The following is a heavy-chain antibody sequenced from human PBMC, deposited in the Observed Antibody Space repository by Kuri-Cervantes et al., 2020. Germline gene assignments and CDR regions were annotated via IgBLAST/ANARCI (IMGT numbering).Heavy chain of an antibody. J-gene: IGHJ3*02. V-gene: IGHV7-4-1*01. CDR3: ARTQTNTAMGRNAFDI. CDR2: INTNTGNP. CDR1: GYTFTSYA. Sequence: ASVKVSCKASGYTFTSYAMNWVRQAPGQGLEWMGWINTNTGNPTYAQGFTGRFVFSLDTSVSTAYLQICSLKAEDTAVYYCARTQTNTAMGRNAFDIWGQGTMVTVSS. D-gene: IGHD5-18*01.